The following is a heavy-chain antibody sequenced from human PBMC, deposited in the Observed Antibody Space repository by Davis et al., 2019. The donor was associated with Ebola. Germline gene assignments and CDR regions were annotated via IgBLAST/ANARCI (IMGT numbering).Heavy chain of an antibody. CDR3: TTARERFLEWLLSQSFYYYGMDV. V-gene: IGHV3-15*07. J-gene: IGHJ6*02. CDR2: IKSKTDGGTT. CDR1: GFTFSGSA. D-gene: IGHD3-3*01. Sequence: GESLKISCAASGFTFSGSAMNWVRQAPGKGLEWVGRIKSKTDGGTTDYAAPVKGRFTISRDDSKNTLYLQMNSLKTEDTAVYYCTTARERFLEWLLSQSFYYYGMDVWGQGTTVTVSS.